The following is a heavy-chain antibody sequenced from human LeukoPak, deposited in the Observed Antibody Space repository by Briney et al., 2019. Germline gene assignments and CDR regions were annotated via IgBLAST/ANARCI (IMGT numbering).Heavy chain of an antibody. CDR3: ARGHPVAGPFDY. Sequence: PGGSLRLSCAASGFTFSSYSMHWVRQAPGKGLEWVSSISSSSSYIYYADSVKGRFTISRDNAKNSLYLQMNSLRAEDTAVYYCARGHPVAGPFDYWGQGTLVTVSS. CDR2: ISSSSSYI. CDR1: GFTFSSYS. J-gene: IGHJ4*02. D-gene: IGHD6-19*01. V-gene: IGHV3-21*01.